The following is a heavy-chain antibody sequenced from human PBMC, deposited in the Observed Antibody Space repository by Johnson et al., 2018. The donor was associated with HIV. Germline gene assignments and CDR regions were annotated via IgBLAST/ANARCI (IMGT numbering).Heavy chain of an antibody. CDR3: AREYDAFDI. Sequence: QVQLVESGGGLVKPGGSLRLSCAASGFTFSSYAMHWVRQAPGKGLEWVAVISYDGSNKYYADSVKGRFTISRDNSKNTLYLQMNSLRAEDTAVYYCAREYDAFDIWGQGTMVTVSS. J-gene: IGHJ3*02. CDR1: GFTFSSYA. CDR2: ISYDGSNK. V-gene: IGHV3-30*04.